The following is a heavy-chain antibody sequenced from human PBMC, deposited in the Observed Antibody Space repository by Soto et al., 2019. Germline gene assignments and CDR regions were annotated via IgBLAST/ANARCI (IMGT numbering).Heavy chain of an antibody. Sequence: TGGSLRLSCAASGFTFSNAWMNWVRQAPGKGLEWVGRIKSKTDGGTTDYAAPVKGRFTISRDDSKNTLYLQMNSLKTEDTAVYYCTTDWDARASLYYYYGMDVWGQGTTVTVSS. CDR2: IKSKTDGGTT. CDR1: GFTFSNAW. D-gene: IGHD1-26*01. CDR3: TTDWDARASLYYYYGMDV. V-gene: IGHV3-15*07. J-gene: IGHJ6*02.